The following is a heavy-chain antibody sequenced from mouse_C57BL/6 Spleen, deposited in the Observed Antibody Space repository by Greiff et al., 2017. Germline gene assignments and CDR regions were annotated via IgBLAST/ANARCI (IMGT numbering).Heavy chain of an antibody. J-gene: IGHJ3*01. Sequence: VQLQQSGAELARPGASVQLSCKPSGYTFPSYGISWVKQRTGQGLAWIGEIYPRSGNTYSNEKFKAKATLNSDKSSSIAYMALRSLTSEDSACYYCARECFAYWGQGTLVTVSA. CDR1: GYTFPSYG. CDR3: ARECFAY. V-gene: IGHV1-81*01. CDR2: IYPRSGNT.